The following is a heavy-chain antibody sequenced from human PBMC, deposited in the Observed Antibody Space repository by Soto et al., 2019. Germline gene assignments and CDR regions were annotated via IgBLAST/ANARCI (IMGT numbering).Heavy chain of an antibody. Sequence: GGSLRLSCAASGFTFSSYAMSWVRQAPGKGLEWVSAISGSGGSTYYADSVKGRFTISRDNSKNTLYLQMNSLRAEDTAVYYCAKAPIVTGYFIYWYFDLWGRGTLVTVSS. J-gene: IGHJ2*01. CDR2: ISGSGGST. V-gene: IGHV3-23*01. CDR1: GFTFSSYA. CDR3: AKAPIVTGYFIYWYFDL. D-gene: IGHD3-9*01.